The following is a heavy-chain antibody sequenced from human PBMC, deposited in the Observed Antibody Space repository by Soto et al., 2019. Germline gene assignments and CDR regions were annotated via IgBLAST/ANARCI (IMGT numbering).Heavy chain of an antibody. CDR2: IIPIFGTA. D-gene: IGHD3-22*01. CDR3: ARGGKTYYYDSSGYYSLDY. CDR1: GGTFSSYA. J-gene: IGHJ4*02. V-gene: IGHV1-69*01. Sequence: QVQLVQSGAEVKKPGSSVKVSCKASGGTFSSYAISWVRQAPGQGLEWMGGIIPIFGTANYAQKFQGRVTITADESTSTAYMELSSLRSEDTAVHYCARGGKTYYYDSSGYYSLDYWGQGTLVTVSS.